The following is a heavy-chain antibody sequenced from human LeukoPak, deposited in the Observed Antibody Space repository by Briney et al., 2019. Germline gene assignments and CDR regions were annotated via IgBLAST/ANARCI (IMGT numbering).Heavy chain of an antibody. Sequence: SETLSLTCTASGGSISTYYWSWIRLPPGKGLEWIGYIYYRGYTNYNPSLKSRVTISLDASKNQFSLKLSFVTAADTAVYYCARGGKRRLDYWGQGTLVTVSS. J-gene: IGHJ4*02. CDR2: IYYRGYT. V-gene: IGHV4-59*01. D-gene: IGHD3-16*01. CDR3: ARGGKRRLDY. CDR1: GGSISTYY.